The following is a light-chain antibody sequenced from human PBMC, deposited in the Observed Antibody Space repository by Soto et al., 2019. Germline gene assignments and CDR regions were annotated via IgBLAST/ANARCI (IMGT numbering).Light chain of an antibody. J-gene: IGKJ1*01. Sequence: IVMAHAPATLSVSPGEGATVSCSASLSVSSHLAWYQHKPGQPPRLLFYDASTSATGIPARFSGSGSGTEFTLTISSLQSEDVAVYYCHHFNTWPPKAFGQGTKVDI. CDR2: DAS. V-gene: IGKV3-15*01. CDR3: HHFNTWPPKA. CDR1: LSVSSH.